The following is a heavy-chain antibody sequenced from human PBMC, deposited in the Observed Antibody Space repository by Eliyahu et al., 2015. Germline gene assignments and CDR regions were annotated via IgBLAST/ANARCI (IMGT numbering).Heavy chain of an antibody. Sequence: QVQLVQSGTEVKKPGASVKVSCKASGYTFIDYFIHWVRQAPGQGLEWMGWINPKSGDTNYAQKFQGRVTMTRDTSTSTAYMDLTRLRSDDTALYYCARDGLWSNNWFHPWGQGTLVTVSS. D-gene: IGHD3-3*01. V-gene: IGHV1-2*02. CDR3: ARDGLWSNNWFHP. J-gene: IGHJ5*02. CDR1: GYTFIDYF. CDR2: INPKSGDT.